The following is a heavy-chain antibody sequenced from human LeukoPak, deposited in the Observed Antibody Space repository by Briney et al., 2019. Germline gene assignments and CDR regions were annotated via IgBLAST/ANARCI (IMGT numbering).Heavy chain of an antibody. J-gene: IGHJ5*01. CDR3: ARGDYYDILTGLDS. CDR2: MIPIFGTA. V-gene: IGHV1-69*01. D-gene: IGHD3-9*01. Sequence: SGKLSYNASGRPVTSSAISSGGQAPGQGREWMGGMIPIFGTANYSNKFQGRVTITADESTSTAYMELSSLRSEDTAVYYCARGDYYDILTGLDSWEQGTVVTVSS. CDR1: GRPVTSSA.